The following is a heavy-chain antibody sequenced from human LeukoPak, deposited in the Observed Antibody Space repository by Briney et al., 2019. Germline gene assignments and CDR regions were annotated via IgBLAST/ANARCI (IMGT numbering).Heavy chain of an antibody. CDR1: GGTFSSYA. CDR3: ARGDSYGGPGGFFDY. Sequence: GASVKVSCKASGGTFSSYAISWVRQAPGQGREGMGRIIPIFGTANYAQKFQGRGTITTDEYTRTAYLELSSLRSEETAVYYCARGDSYGGPGGFFDYWGQGTLVTVSS. J-gene: IGHJ4*02. D-gene: IGHD4-23*01. CDR2: IIPIFGTA. V-gene: IGHV1-69*05.